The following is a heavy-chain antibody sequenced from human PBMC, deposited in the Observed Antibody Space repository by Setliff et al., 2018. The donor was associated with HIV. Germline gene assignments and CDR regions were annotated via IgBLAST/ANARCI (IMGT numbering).Heavy chain of an antibody. D-gene: IGHD1-7*01. CDR2: IQISGST. J-gene: IGHJ6*03. CDR3: ARVNGIELSVHYYFMDV. Sequence: SETLSLTCTVSADSLDGYYWAWIRQPAGKGLELIGRIQISGSTDSNPSLMSRVTMSLDASKNQFSLRLISVTPADTGVYYCARVNGIELSVHYYFMDVWGKGTTVTVSS. V-gene: IGHV4-4*07. CDR1: ADSLDGYY.